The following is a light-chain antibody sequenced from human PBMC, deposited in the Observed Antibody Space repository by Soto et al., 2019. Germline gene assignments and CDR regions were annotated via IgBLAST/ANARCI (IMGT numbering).Light chain of an antibody. J-gene: IGLJ2*01. CDR3: QTWGTGAVV. CDR2: LKCDGSH. V-gene: IGLV4-69*01. Sequence: QPVLTQSPSASASLGASVRLTCTLSSGHSSYVIAWHQQQPEKGPRFLMKLKCDGSHSTGDGIPNRFSVSASGAERYLTISSLQSEDEADYYCQTWGTGAVVFGGGTKLTVL. CDR1: SGHSSYV.